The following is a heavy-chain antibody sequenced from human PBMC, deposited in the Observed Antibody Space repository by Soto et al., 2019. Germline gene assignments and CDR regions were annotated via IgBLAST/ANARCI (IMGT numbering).Heavy chain of an antibody. Sequence: PSETLSLTCTVSGGSISSSSYYWGWIRQPPGKGLEWIGSIYYSGSTYYNPSLKSRVTISVDTSKNQFSLKLSSVTAADTAVYYCARLGEEDTAMDPWYYYGMDVWGQGTTVTVS. D-gene: IGHD5-18*01. V-gene: IGHV4-39*01. CDR2: IYYSGST. J-gene: IGHJ6*02. CDR1: GGSISSSSYY. CDR3: ARLGEEDTAMDPWYYYGMDV.